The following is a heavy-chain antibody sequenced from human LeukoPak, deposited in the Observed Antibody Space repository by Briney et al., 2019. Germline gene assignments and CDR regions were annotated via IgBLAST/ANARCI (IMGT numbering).Heavy chain of an antibody. CDR3: ARDRRAHGY. CDR1: GSTLSSIC. CDR2: TKTDGRDK. V-gene: IGHV3-7*03. J-gene: IGHJ4*02. Sequence: SLRPSSEAAGSTLSSICTTCVRQAPGKVLEWVANTKTDGRDKYCVATVRGRFTISRDNAKNSLYLQMNSLRAEATAVYYCARDRRAHGYWGQGTLVTASS.